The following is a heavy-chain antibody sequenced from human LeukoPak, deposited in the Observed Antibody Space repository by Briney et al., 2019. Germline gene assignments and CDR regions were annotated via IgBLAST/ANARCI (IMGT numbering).Heavy chain of an antibody. D-gene: IGHD1-26*01. J-gene: IGHJ4*02. CDR1: GFTLSGYS. CDR2: ISYDGSSK. CDR3: VRDLVGAST. V-gene: IGHV3-30*04. Sequence: PGGSLRLSCAASGFTLSGYSMFWVRQGPGSGLEYVSVISYDGSSKYYADSVKGRVTVSRDNAKNTLYLQVDSLRTEDTGIYYCVRDLVGASTWGQGTLVTVSS.